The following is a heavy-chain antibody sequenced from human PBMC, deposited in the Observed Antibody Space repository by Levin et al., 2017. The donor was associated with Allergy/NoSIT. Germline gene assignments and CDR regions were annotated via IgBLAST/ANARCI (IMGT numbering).Heavy chain of an antibody. J-gene: IGHJ3*02. CDR3: ARGYGSGYPDAFDI. Sequence: SETLSLTCTVSGGSRSSYYWNWIRQPPGKGLEWIGYIYDSGRTNYNPSLKRRINISVDTSKSQFSLRLTSVTAADTAVYYCARGYGSGYPDAFDIWGRGTIVTVSS. CDR1: GGSRSSYY. CDR2: IYDSGRT. V-gene: IGHV4-59*01. D-gene: IGHD3-22*01.